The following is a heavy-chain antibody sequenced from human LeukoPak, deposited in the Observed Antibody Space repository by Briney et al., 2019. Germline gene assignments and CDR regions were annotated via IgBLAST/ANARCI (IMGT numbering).Heavy chain of an antibody. CDR3: AKDMQTWPRFPDY. D-gene: IGHD5-12*01. J-gene: IGHJ4*02. V-gene: IGHV3-23*01. CDR2: ISDSGSTA. Sequence: PGGSLRLSFGASGFSFSNYAMTWVRQAPGKGLEWVSGISDSGSTAFYADSVKGRFTSSRDNPKNTLYLQINSLRAEDTAVYYCAKDMQTWPRFPDYWGQGTLVTVSS. CDR1: GFSFSNYA.